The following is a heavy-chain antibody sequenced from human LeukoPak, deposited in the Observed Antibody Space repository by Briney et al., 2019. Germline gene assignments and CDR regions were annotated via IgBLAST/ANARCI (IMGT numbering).Heavy chain of an antibody. J-gene: IGHJ5*02. CDR1: GGSFSGYY. CDR2: VYHSGST. Sequence: SETLSLTCAVYGGSFSGYYWSWIRQPPGKGLEWIGDVYHSGSTNYNPSLKSRVPIPVDTSKHQFSLKLSSVTAADTAVYHCARVLSIVVVPGATFWFDPWGQGTLVTDCS. D-gene: IGHD2-2*01. V-gene: IGHV4-34*01. CDR3: ARVLSIVVVPGATFWFDP.